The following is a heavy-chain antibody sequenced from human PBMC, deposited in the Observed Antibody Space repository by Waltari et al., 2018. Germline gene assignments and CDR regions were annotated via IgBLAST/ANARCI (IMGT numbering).Heavy chain of an antibody. J-gene: IGHJ5*02. CDR2: VHWDGDK. CDR1: GFSPTATGEA. D-gene: IGHD6-19*01. CDR3: AHSRYIRGWPNWFDP. Sequence: QITLKESGPSMVKATETLTLTCTFSGFSPTATGEAVAWSRQPPGKALEWLGIVHWDGDKRYSPSLRDRVTFTMDTSKNEVILTLTNIVPGGAGTYFCAHSRYIRGWPNWFDPWGQGTPVTVSA. V-gene: IGHV2-5*02.